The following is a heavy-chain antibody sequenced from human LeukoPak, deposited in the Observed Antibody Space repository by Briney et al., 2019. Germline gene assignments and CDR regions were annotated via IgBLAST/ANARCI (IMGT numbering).Heavy chain of an antibody. D-gene: IGHD2-21*01. CDR3: ASHLLYCGGQLCSFDP. CDR2: IYYSGST. V-gene: IGHV4-59*01. CDR1: GGSISRYY. J-gene: IGHJ5*02. Sequence: SETLSLTCTVSGGSISRYYWSWIRQPPGKGPEWVGDIYYSGSTNYNPSLKSRVTISVDTSNSQFSLKLSSVTASDTAVYYCASHLLYCGGQLCSFDPWGQGTLVTVSS.